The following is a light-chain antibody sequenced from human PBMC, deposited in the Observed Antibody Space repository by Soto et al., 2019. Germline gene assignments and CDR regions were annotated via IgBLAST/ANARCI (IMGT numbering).Light chain of an antibody. J-gene: IGKJ2*01. V-gene: IGKV1-5*03. CDR3: QQYNTFSPYT. CDR2: KAS. Sequence: DIQMTQSPSTLSASVGDRVTLTCRASRSVSDWLAWYQQKPGKAPKLLIYKASNLESGVPSRFSGSGSGTEFSLTISSLQPDHSATYYCQQYNTFSPYTFGQGTKLQIK. CDR1: RSVSDW.